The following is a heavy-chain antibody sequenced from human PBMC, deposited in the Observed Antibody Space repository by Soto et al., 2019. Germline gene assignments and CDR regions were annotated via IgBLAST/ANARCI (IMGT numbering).Heavy chain of an antibody. J-gene: IGHJ3*02. V-gene: IGHV3-74*01. CDR1: GFTFSSYW. CDR3: ARVAGELLPKDI. D-gene: IGHD1-26*01. CDR2: INSDGSST. Sequence: EVQLVESGGGLVQPGGSLRLSFAASGFTFSSYWMHWVRQAPGKGLVWVSRINSDGSSTSYADPVKGRFTISRDNAKNTLYLQMSSLRAEDTAVYYCARVAGELLPKDIWGQGTMVTVSS.